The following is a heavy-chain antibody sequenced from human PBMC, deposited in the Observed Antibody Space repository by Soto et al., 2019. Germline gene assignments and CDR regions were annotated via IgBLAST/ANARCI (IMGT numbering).Heavy chain of an antibody. CDR3: ARVEIVGFDY. CDR2: INAGSGKA. J-gene: IGHJ4*02. Sequence: QIQLVQSGAEVKKPGASVKVSCKASGYTFTGFPINWVRQAPGQRLEWVGWINAGSGKAESAQKFQGRVTINRDTSASTVYMELNSLRPEDTAVYYCARVEIVGFDYWGQGTLVTVSS. D-gene: IGHD2-2*03. V-gene: IGHV1-3*01. CDR1: GYTFTGFP.